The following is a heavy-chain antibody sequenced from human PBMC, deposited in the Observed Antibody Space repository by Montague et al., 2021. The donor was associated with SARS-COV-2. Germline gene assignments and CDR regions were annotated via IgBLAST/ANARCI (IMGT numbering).Heavy chain of an antibody. CDR2: ISGSGSKT. CDR1: GFIFSDYY. Sequence: SLRLSCAASGFIFSDYYMTWNRQAPGKGLEWVSHISGSGSKTYYADSVKGRFTISRDTANNSVYLQMNFLGAEDTAVYYCARDQGGYGTFDIWGQGTMVTVSS. CDR3: ARDQGGYGTFDI. V-gene: IGHV3-11*01. D-gene: IGHD5-12*01. J-gene: IGHJ3*02.